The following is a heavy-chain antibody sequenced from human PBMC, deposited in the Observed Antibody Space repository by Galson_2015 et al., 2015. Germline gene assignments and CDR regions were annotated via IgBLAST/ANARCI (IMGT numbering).Heavy chain of an antibody. J-gene: IGHJ5*02. V-gene: IGHV1-46*01. CDR1: GYTFTSYY. Sequence: SVKVSCKASGYTFTSYYMHWVRQAPGQGLEWMGIINPSGGSTSYAQKFQGRVTMTRDTSTSTVYMELSSLRSEDTAVYYCARDAAQAAAGQRENWFDPWGQGTLVTVSS. D-gene: IGHD6-13*01. CDR2: INPSGGST. CDR3: ARDAAQAAAGQRENWFDP.